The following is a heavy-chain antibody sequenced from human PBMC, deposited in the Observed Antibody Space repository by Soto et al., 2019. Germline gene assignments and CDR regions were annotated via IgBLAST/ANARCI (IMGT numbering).Heavy chain of an antibody. Sequence: PGGSLRLSCEASGFMFSTYLMSWVRQAPGKGLEWVANIKQGGNEKFYVDSVKGRFTISRDNAKKSLFLQMNSLRPEDTAVYYCVGALTYEVSYYYYGMDVWGQGTTVTVSS. CDR3: VGALTYEVSYYYYGMDV. CDR2: IKQGGNEK. D-gene: IGHD3-16*01. V-gene: IGHV3-7*01. J-gene: IGHJ6*02. CDR1: GFMFSTYL.